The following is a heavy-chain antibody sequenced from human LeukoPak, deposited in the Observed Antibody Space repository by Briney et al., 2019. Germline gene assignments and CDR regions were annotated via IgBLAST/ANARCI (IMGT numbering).Heavy chain of an antibody. CDR2: ISWNSGSI. CDR1: GFTLSSYA. Sequence: PGGSLRLSCAASGFTLSSYAMSWVRQAPGKGLEWVSGISWNSGSIGYADSVKGRFTISRDNSKNTLYLQMNSLRAEDTAVYYCAKGTQLWPTFDYWGQGTLVTVSS. V-gene: IGHV3-23*01. D-gene: IGHD5-18*01. J-gene: IGHJ4*02. CDR3: AKGTQLWPTFDY.